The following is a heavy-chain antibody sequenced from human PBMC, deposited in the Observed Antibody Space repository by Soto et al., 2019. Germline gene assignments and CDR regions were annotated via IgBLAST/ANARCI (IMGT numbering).Heavy chain of an antibody. J-gene: IGHJ3*02. Sequence: GGSLRLSCVASGFTFSSYAMHWVRQAPGNGLEWVAVISYDGTDAYYTDSMKGRFTIARDNSKNTLYLQMNSLRAEDTAVYYCAKDRIPIDWLLVYDAFDIWVQRTMVTVSS. CDR3: AKDRIPIDWLLVYDAFDI. D-gene: IGHD3-9*01. CDR1: GFTFSSYA. V-gene: IGHV3-30-3*01. CDR2: ISYDGTDA.